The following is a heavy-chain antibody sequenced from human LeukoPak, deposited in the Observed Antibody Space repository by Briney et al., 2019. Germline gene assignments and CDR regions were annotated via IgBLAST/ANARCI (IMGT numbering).Heavy chain of an antibody. J-gene: IGHJ4*02. V-gene: IGHV3-74*01. CDR3: ARGPNSNWSGLDF. D-gene: IGHD6-6*01. CDR1: GFSFSGHW. CDR2: ISPTGSTT. Sequence: GGSLRLSCIASGFSFSGHWMHWARHLPGKGLVWVSRISPTGSTTSYADSVKGRFTVSRDNAKNTLYLQVNNLRAEDTAVYYCARGPNSNWSGLDFWGQGTLLTVSS.